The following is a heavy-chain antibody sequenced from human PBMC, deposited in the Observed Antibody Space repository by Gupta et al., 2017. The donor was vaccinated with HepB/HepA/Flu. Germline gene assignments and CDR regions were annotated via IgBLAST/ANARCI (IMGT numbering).Heavy chain of an antibody. V-gene: IGHV1-69*04. D-gene: IGHD5-24*01. J-gene: IGHJ4*02. CDR2: IIPVANIL. CDR1: GGPFSSHA. Sequence: QVQLVQSGAEVKKSGSSMKVSCQASGGPFSSHAISWVRQAPGQGLEWLARIIPVANILHDAQEFQDRVTLSADESAGTAYLEMSSLKMEDTAVYFCARGSEYAYNDFDVWGQGTLVTVSS. CDR3: ARGSEYAYNDFDV.